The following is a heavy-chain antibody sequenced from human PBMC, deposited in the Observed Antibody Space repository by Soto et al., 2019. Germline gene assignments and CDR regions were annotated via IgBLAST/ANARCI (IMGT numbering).Heavy chain of an antibody. CDR1: GYTFTRYD. CDR2: MNPNSGNT. CDR3: ARGTRTFDP. Sequence: GASVKVSCQTFGYTFTRYDINWVRQASGQGLEWMGWMNPNSGNTGYAQKFQGRVTMTRDTSITTAYMELSGLISEDTAVYYCARGTRTFDPWGQGTLVTVSS. V-gene: IGHV1-8*01. J-gene: IGHJ5*02.